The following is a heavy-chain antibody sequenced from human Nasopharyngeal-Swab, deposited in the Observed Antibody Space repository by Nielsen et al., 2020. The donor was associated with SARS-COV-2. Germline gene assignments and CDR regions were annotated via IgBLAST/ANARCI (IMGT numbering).Heavy chain of an antibody. Sequence: KVSCKGSGYRFTSYWIGWARQMPGKGLEWMGIIYPGDSETRYSPSFQGQVTISADKSISTAYLQWSSLKASDTAVYYCARPLWSYADHFDYWGQGTLVTVSS. J-gene: IGHJ4*02. CDR3: ARPLWSYADHFDY. D-gene: IGHD1-26*01. CDR2: IYPGDSET. CDR1: GYRFTSYW. V-gene: IGHV5-51*01.